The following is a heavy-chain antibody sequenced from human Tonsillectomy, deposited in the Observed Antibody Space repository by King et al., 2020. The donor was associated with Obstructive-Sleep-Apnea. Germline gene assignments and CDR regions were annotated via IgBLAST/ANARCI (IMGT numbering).Heavy chain of an antibody. J-gene: IGHJ2*01. D-gene: IGHD2-15*01. V-gene: IGHV5-51*01. CDR2: IYPGDSDT. Sequence: LQLVQSGAEVKKPGESLKISCKGSGYSFTSYWIGWVRQMPGKGLEWMGIIYPGDSDTRYSPSFPGQVTISADKSLSTAYLQWSSLKASDTAMYYCARGYCSGGSCYWYFDLWGRGTLVTVSS. CDR1: GYSFTSYW. CDR3: ARGYCSGGSCYWYFDL.